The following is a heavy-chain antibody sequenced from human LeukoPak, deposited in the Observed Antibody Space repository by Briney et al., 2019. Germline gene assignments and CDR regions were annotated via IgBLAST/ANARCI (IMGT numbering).Heavy chain of an antibody. Sequence: SETLSLTCTVCGYFLHAYYWVWLRQPPAKALEWIASVRPDGHTYYNASLTSQLTISADMSRNQFSLKFTALTAADTAVYYCARQVATKGEWAFDVWGQGTMVTVSS. D-gene: IGHD5-12*01. CDR3: ARQVATKGEWAFDV. CDR2: VRPDGHT. CDR1: GYFLHAYY. J-gene: IGHJ3*01. V-gene: IGHV4-38-2*02.